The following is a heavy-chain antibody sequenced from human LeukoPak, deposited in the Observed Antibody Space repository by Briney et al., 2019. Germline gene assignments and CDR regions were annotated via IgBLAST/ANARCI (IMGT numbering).Heavy chain of an antibody. Sequence: EASVKVSCKASGYTFTGYYMHWVRQAPGQGLEWMGWINPNSGGTNYAQKFQGRVTMTRDTSISTAYMELSRLRSDDTAVYYCAREIPHDYGDYGWFDPWGQGTLVTVSS. CDR2: INPNSGGT. CDR1: GYTFTGYY. D-gene: IGHD4-17*01. J-gene: IGHJ5*02. CDR3: AREIPHDYGDYGWFDP. V-gene: IGHV1-2*02.